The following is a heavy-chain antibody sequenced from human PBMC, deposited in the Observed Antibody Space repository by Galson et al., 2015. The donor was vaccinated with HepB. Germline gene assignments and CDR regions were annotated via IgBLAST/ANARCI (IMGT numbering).Heavy chain of an antibody. CDR1: GYTFTSYY. D-gene: IGHD2-15*01. J-gene: IGHJ3*02. CDR3: AKVGGVVVAATVAFDI. CDR2: INPSGGST. V-gene: IGHV1-46*03. Sequence: SVKVSCKASGYTFTSYYMHWVRQAPGQGLEWMGIINPSGGSTSYAQKFQGRVTMIRDTSTSTVYMELSSLRSEDTAVYYCAKVGGVVVAATVAFDIWGQGTMVTVSS.